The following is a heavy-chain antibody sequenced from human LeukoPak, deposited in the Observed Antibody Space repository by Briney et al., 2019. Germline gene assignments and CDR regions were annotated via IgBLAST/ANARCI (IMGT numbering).Heavy chain of an antibody. D-gene: IGHD3-10*01. CDR1: GGTFNNFA. V-gene: IGHV1-69*10. J-gene: IGHJ4*02. CDR2: IIPMSGIA. CDR3: ARDPYYYGSGSYAAQAPDY. Sequence: SVKVSCKASGGTFNNFAISWVRQAPGQGLEWVGGIIPMSGIANYAQKLQGRVTMTTDTSTSTAYMELRSLRSDDTAVYYCARDPYYYGSGSYAAQAPDYWGQGTLVTVSS.